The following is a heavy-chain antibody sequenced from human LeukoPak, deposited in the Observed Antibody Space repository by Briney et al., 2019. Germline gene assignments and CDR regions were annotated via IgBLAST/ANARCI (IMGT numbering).Heavy chain of an antibody. J-gene: IGHJ4*02. V-gene: IGHV3-23*01. CDR2: ISGSGGST. D-gene: IGHD3-3*01. CDR1: GFTFSSYG. CDR3: AKDFGSGSVDY. Sequence: PGRSLRLSCAASGFTFSSYGMHWVRQAPGKGLEWVSAISGSGGSTYYADSVKGRFTISRDNSKNTLYLQMNSLRAEDTAVYYCAKDFGSGSVDYWGQGTLVTVSS.